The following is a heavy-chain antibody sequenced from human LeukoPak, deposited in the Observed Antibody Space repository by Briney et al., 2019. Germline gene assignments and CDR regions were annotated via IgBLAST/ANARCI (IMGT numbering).Heavy chain of an antibody. CDR3: ARFVGGYDF. CDR2: INQDGIER. D-gene: IGHD3-16*01. J-gene: IGHJ4*02. Sequence: AGSLRLFCAASGFSFGRYWRSWVRQAPVKGLEWVANINQDGIERYFVDSVKARFTISSHNAKNSLDLQMNSLRAEDTAAYYCARFVGGYDFWGQGTLVTVSS. V-gene: IGHV3-7*01. CDR1: GFSFGRYW.